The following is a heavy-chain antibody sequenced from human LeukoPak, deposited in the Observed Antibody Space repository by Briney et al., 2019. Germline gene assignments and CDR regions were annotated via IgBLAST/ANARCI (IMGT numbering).Heavy chain of an antibody. J-gene: IGHJ6*02. D-gene: IGHD5-24*01. CDR3: AESHDRIGWLDYYYYGMDV. Sequence: GGSLRLSCAASGFTFDDYAMQWVRQAPGKGLEWVSLISGDGGSTYYADSVKGRFTISRDNSKNSLYLQMNSLRTEDTALYYCAESHDRIGWLDYYYYGMDVWGQGTTVTVSS. CDR2: ISGDGGST. CDR1: GFTFDDYA. V-gene: IGHV3-43*02.